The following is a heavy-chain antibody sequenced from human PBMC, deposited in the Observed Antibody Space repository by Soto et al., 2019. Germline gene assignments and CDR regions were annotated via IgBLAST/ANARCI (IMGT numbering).Heavy chain of an antibody. V-gene: IGHV3-23*01. CDR2: ISGSGGST. J-gene: IGHJ4*02. CDR1: GFTFSSYA. CDR3: AKERVQVGATLTYFFDY. D-gene: IGHD1-26*01. Sequence: PGGSLRLSCAASGFTFSSYAMSWGRQAPGKGLEWVSAISGSGGSTYYADSVKGRFTISRDNSKNTLYLQMNSLRAEDTAVYYCAKERVQVGATLTYFFDYWGQGTLVTVSS.